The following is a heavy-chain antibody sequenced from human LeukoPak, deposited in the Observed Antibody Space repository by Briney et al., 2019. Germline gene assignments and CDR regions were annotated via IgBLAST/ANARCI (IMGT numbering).Heavy chain of an antibody. J-gene: IGHJ5*02. Sequence: GGSLRLSCAASGFTFSSYGMHWVRQAPGKGLEWVAFIRYDGSNKYYADSVKGRFTISRDNSKNTLYLQMNSLRAEDTAVYYCAGEYSSGWYRKEYNWLDPWGQGTLVTVSS. D-gene: IGHD6-19*01. V-gene: IGHV3-30*02. CDR2: IRYDGSNK. CDR1: GFTFSSYG. CDR3: AGEYSSGWYRKEYNWLDP.